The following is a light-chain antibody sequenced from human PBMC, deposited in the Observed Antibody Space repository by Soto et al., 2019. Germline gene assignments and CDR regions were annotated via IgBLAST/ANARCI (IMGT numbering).Light chain of an antibody. CDR1: QGISSY. CDR2: SAS. Sequence: DIQLTQSPSFLSASVGDRVTITCRASQGISSYLAWYQQRPGKAPKLLIYSASSLQTGVPSRFSGSGSGTDFTLTISSLQPEDFATYYCQQSYNGPFTFGPGTKVDL. J-gene: IGKJ3*01. V-gene: IGKV1-39*01. CDR3: QQSYNGPFT.